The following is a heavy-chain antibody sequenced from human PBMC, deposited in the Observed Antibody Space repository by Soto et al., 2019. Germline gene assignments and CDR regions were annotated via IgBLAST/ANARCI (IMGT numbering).Heavy chain of an antibody. CDR2: INAGNGNT. CDR1: GYTFTSYA. V-gene: IGHV1-3*01. J-gene: IGHJ3*02. D-gene: IGHD2-8*01. CDR3: ARDLLPPAMVYAIDAFDI. Sequence: GASVKVSCKASGYTFTSYAMHWVRQAPGQRLEWMGWINAGNGNTKYSQKFQGRVTITRDTSASTAYMELSSLRSEDTAVYYCARDLLPPAMVYAIDAFDIWGQGTMVTVSS.